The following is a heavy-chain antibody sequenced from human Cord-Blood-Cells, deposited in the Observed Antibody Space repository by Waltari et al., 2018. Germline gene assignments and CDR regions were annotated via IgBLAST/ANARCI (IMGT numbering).Heavy chain of an antibody. CDR1: GYTFTGYY. V-gene: IGHV1-2*02. CDR2: INPNSGGT. J-gene: IGHJ2*01. CDR3: ARDLGHWYFDL. Sequence: QVQLVQSGAEVKKPGASVKVSCKASGYTFTGYYMHWVRQSPGQGLEWMGWINPNSGGTNYAQKIQGRVTMTRETSISTAYMELSRLGSDDTAVYYCARDLGHWYFDLWGRGTLVTVSS.